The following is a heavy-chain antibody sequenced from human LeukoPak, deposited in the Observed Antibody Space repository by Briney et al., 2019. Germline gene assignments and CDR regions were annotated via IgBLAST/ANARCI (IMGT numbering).Heavy chain of an antibody. V-gene: IGHV1-69*13. J-gene: IGHJ4*02. CDR2: INPIFGTA. CDR3: ARDPYYYDSSGYL. CDR1: GGTFSSYA. D-gene: IGHD3-22*01. Sequence: GASVKVSCKASGGTFSSYAISWVRQAPGQGLEWMGGINPIFGTANYAQKFQGRVTITADESTSTAYMELSSLRSEDTAVYYCARDPYYYDSSGYLWGQGTLVTVSS.